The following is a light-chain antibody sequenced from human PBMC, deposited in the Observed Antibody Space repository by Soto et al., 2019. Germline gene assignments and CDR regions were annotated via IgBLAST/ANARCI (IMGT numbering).Light chain of an antibody. J-gene: IGKJ2*01. CDR3: QQYGSSPPVYT. CDR1: QTVSSSF. V-gene: IGKV3-20*01. Sequence: EIVLTQSPGTLSLSPGERATLSCRTSQTVSSSFLAWYQQKPGQAPKLLISGASRRATGIPDRFSGSVSGTDFTLTISRLEPEDFAVYYCQQYGSSPPVYTFGQGTKVEIK. CDR2: GAS.